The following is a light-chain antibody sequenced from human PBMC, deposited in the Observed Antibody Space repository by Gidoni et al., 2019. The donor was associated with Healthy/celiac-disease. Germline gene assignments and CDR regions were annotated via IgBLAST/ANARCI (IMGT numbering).Light chain of an antibody. CDR1: QSVSSN. J-gene: IGKJ2*04. V-gene: IGKV3-15*01. Sequence: PATLSVSPGERATLSCRASQSVSSNLAWYQQKPGQAPRLLIYGASTRATGIPARFSGSGSGTEFTLTISSLQSEDFAVYYCQQYKNWPPCSFGQGTKLEIK. CDR2: GAS. CDR3: QQYKNWPPCS.